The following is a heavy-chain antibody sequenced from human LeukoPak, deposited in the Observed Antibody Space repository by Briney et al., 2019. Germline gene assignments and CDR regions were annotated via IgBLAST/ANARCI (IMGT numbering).Heavy chain of an antibody. CDR1: GFIFSKYW. D-gene: IGHD5-12*01. V-gene: IGHV3-7*01. CDR2: IRQDGSER. J-gene: IGHJ4*02. Sequence: GGSLRLSCAASGFIFSKYWMTWVRQAPGKGLEGVAHIRQDGSERHYVDSVKDRFTISRDNATNSLDLQMDSLRAEDTAVYYCARDWGSTGYDLYDSWGQGTLVTVSS. CDR3: ARDWGSTGYDLYDS.